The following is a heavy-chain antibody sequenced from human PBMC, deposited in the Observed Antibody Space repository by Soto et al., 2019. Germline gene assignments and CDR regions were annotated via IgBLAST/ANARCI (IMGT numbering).Heavy chain of an antibody. CDR1: GGSFSGYY. D-gene: IGHD2-15*01. Sequence: PSETLSLTCAVYGGSFSGYYWSWIRQPPGKGLEWIGEINHSGSTNYNPSLKSRVTISVDTSKNQFSLKLSSVTAADTAVYYCARAGPVARIVVVVAATKAVGFDYWGQGTLVTVSS. J-gene: IGHJ4*02. V-gene: IGHV4-34*01. CDR2: INHSGST. CDR3: ARAGPVARIVVVVAATKAVGFDY.